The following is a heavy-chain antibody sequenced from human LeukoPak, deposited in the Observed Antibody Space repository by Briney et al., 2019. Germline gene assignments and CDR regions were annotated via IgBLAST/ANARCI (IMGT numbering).Heavy chain of an antibody. CDR1: GGSISSGGYY. J-gene: IGHJ4*02. CDR2: IYYSGST. Sequence: SETLSLTCTVSGGSISSGGYYWSWIRQHPGKGLEWIGYIYYSGSTYYNPSLKSRVTISVDTSKNQFSLKPSSVTAADTAVYYCARVPPTTLTGDRGGVDYWGQGTLVTVSS. V-gene: IGHV4-31*03. D-gene: IGHD7-27*01. CDR3: ARVPPTTLTGDRGGVDY.